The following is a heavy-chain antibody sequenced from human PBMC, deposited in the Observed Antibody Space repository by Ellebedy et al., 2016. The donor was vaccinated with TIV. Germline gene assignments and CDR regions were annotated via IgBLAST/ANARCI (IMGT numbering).Heavy chain of an antibody. V-gene: IGHV3-33*08. CDR2: IWYDESNE. Sequence: PGGSLRLSCAASGLTFSNFGIHWVRQAPGKGLEWVAVIWYDESNEYYADSVKGRFTISRDNSKNTLYLQMNNLRAEDTAVYYCARDFDTAPMKTIFDYWGHGTLVTVSS. J-gene: IGHJ4*01. CDR1: GLTFSNFG. D-gene: IGHD5-18*01. CDR3: ARDFDTAPMKTIFDY.